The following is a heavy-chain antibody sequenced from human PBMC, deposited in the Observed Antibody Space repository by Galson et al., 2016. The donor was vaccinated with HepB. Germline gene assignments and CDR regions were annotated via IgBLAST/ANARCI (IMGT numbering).Heavy chain of an antibody. CDR1: GFTFNNYA. Sequence: SLRLSCAASGFTFNNYAMNWVRQAPGRGLEWVSSIRGSGYSTYYADSVKGRFTISRDNSKNTLHLQMNSLRADDTAVYYCARGYGGAARPYFDYWAQGSLVTVSS. J-gene: IGHJ4*02. CDR3: ARGYGGAARPYFDY. CDR2: IRGSGYST. V-gene: IGHV3-23*01. D-gene: IGHD6-25*01.